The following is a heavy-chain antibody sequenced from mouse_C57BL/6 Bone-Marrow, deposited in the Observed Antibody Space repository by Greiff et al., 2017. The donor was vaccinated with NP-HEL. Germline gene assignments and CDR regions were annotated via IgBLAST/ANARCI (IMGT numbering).Heavy chain of an antibody. V-gene: IGHV1-62-2*01. CDR2: FYPGSGSI. Sequence: QVQLKESGAELVKPGASVTLSCKASGYTFTEYTIHWVKQRSGQGLEWIGWFYPGSGSIKYNEKFKDKATLTADKSSSTVYMELSRLTSEDSAVYFCARHESLLRYFDYWGQGTTLTVSS. CDR3: ARHESLLRYFDY. CDR1: GYTFTEYT. J-gene: IGHJ2*01. D-gene: IGHD1-1*01.